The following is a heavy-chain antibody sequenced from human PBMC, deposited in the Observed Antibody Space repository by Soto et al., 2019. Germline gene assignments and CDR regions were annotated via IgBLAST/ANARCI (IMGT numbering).Heavy chain of an antibody. V-gene: IGHV3-23*01. Sequence: EVQLLESGGGLVQPGGSLRLSCAAPGFTFSNYAMNWVRQAPGKGLEWVSVIRGSGGSTYYADSVKGRFTISRDNSKNTLCLQMNSLRGEDTAVYYCARRSSGWYFDYWGQGTLVTVSS. CDR1: GFTFSNYA. J-gene: IGHJ4*02. D-gene: IGHD6-19*01. CDR3: ARRSSGWYFDY. CDR2: IRGSGGST.